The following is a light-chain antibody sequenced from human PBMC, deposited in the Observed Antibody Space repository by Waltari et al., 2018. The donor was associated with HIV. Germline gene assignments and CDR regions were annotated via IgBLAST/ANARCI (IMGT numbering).Light chain of an antibody. J-gene: IGLJ2*01. Sequence: SPGQSISISCTGTSSDVGGYNYVSWYQQLPGKAPKLMIYDVSNRPSGVSNRFSGSKSVNTASLTISGLQAEDESDYYCSSYTSSSTLVFGGGTKLTVL. CDR1: SSDVGGYNY. CDR3: SSYTSSSTLV. CDR2: DVS. V-gene: IGLV2-14*04.